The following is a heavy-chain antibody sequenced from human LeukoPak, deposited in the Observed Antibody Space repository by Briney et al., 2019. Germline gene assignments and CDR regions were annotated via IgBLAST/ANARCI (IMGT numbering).Heavy chain of an antibody. CDR1: GFTFSTYG. CDR3: AKDLKYDILTGYSGFDY. D-gene: IGHD3-9*01. V-gene: IGHV3-23*01. J-gene: IGHJ4*02. CDR2: ISGSGGST. Sequence: GGSLRLSCAASGFTFSTYGMSWVRQAPGKGLEWVSAISGSGGSTYYADSVKGRLTISRDNSKNTLYLYMNSLRVEDTAVYFCAKDLKYDILTGYSGFDYWGQGTLVTVSS.